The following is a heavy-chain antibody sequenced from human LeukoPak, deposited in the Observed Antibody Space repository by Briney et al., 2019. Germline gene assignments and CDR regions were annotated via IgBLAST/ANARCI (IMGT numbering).Heavy chain of an antibody. J-gene: IGHJ4*02. CDR3: AVEDYFNFYFDY. D-gene: IGHD3-10*01. CDR1: GGSISSGSYY. V-gene: IGHV4-61*02. CDR2: IYTSGTT. Sequence: SETLSLTCTVSGGSISSGSYYWSWIRQPAGKGLEWIGRIYTSGTTNYNPSLKSRVIISVDTSKNQFSLKLNSVTAADTAVYYCAVEDYFNFYFDYWGQGTLATVSS.